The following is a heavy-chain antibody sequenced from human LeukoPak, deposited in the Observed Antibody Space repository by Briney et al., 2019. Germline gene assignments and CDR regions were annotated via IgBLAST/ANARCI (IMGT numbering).Heavy chain of an antibody. D-gene: IGHD3-10*01. V-gene: IGHV4-39*01. CDR3: ARQDYYGSGSYWDYYYYYGMDV. CDR1: GGSISSSSYY. Sequence: PSETLSLTCTVSGGSISSSSYYWGWTRQPPGKGLEWIGSIYYSGSTYYNPSLKSRVTISVDTSKNQFSLKLSSVTAADTAVYYCARQDYYGSGSYWDYYYYYGMDVWGQGTTVTVSS. J-gene: IGHJ6*02. CDR2: IYYSGST.